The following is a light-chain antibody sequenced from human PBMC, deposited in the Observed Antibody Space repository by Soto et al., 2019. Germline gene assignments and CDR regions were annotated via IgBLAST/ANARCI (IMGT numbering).Light chain of an antibody. V-gene: IGLV2-14*01. CDR1: SSDVGGYNY. CDR2: DVS. CDR3: SSYTSSRTLDVV. J-gene: IGLJ2*01. Sequence: QSALTQPASVSGSPGQSITISCTGTSSDVGGYNYVSWYQQYPGKAPKLMIYDVSNRPSGVSNRFSGSTSGNTASLTISGLQAEDEDDYYCSSYTSSRTLDVVFGGGTKLTVL.